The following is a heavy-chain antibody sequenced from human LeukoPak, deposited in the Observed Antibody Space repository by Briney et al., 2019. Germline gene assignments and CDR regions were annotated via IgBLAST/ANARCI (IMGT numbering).Heavy chain of an antibody. Sequence: PGGSLRLSCAASGFTFSSYSMKWVRQAPGKGLEWVSSISSSSSYIHYADSVKGRFTISRDNAQNSLYLQMNSLRAEDTAVYYCARKAPGIAAAGKDYWGQGTLVTVSS. J-gene: IGHJ4*02. CDR1: GFTFSSYS. D-gene: IGHD6-13*01. CDR3: ARKAPGIAAAGKDY. V-gene: IGHV3-21*01. CDR2: ISSSSSYI.